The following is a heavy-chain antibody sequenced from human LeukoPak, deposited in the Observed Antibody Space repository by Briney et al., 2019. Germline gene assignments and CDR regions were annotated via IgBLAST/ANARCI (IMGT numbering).Heavy chain of an antibody. CDR1: GGSISSYY. CDR3: ARDYARFGLYYFDY. Sequence: SETLSLTCTVSGGSISSYYWSWIRQPPGKGLEWIGYIYYSGSTNYNPSLKSRVTISVDTSKNQFSLKLSSVTAADTAVYYCARDYARFGLYYFDYWGQGTLVTVSS. J-gene: IGHJ4*02. V-gene: IGHV4-59*12. CDR2: IYYSGST. D-gene: IGHD3-10*01.